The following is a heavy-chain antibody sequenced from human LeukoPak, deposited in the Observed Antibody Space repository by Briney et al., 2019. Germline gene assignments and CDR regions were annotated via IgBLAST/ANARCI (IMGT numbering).Heavy chain of an antibody. D-gene: IGHD6-6*01. V-gene: IGHV3-9*01. CDR1: GFTFDDYA. CDR3: AKDGGAARPYY. J-gene: IGHJ4*02. CDR2: ISWNSGSI. Sequence: GGSLRLSCAASGFTFDDYAMHWVRQPPGKGLEWVSGISWNSGSIGYADSVKGRFTISRDNSKNTLYLQMNSLRAEDTAVYYCAKDGGAARPYYWGQGTLVTVSS.